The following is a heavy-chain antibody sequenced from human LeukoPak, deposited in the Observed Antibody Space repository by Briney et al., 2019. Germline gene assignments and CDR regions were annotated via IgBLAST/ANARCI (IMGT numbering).Heavy chain of an antibody. Sequence: GGSLRLSCAASGFTFSNAWMTRVRQAPGKGLEWVSLISWDGTTRYYADSVKGRFTISRDNAKNSLYLQMNSLRAEDTAVYYCARDYYDSSGQHYFDYWGQGTLVTVSS. V-gene: IGHV3-21*01. D-gene: IGHD3-22*01. CDR2: ISWDGTTR. J-gene: IGHJ4*02. CDR3: ARDYYDSSGQHYFDY. CDR1: GFTFSNAW.